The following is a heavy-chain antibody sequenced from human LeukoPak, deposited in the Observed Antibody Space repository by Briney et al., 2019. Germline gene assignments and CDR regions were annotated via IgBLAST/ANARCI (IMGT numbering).Heavy chain of an antibody. CDR3: ARDLPSRVPAIDY. Sequence: GGSLRLSCAASGFTFSSYWMSWVRQAPGKGLEWVSYISSASTIYYADSVKGRFTISRDNAKNSLYLQMNSLRAEDTAVYYCARDLPSRVPAIDYWGQGTLVTVSS. J-gene: IGHJ4*02. D-gene: IGHD2-2*01. V-gene: IGHV3-48*01. CDR2: ISSASTI. CDR1: GFTFSSYW.